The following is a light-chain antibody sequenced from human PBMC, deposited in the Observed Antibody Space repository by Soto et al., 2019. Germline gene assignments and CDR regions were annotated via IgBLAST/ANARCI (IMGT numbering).Light chain of an antibody. J-gene: IGKJ1*01. CDR3: QQRSNWPLT. Sequence: EIVLTQSPATLSLSPGERVTLSCRASQSVSSYLAWYQQKLGQAPRLLIYDASNRATGIPARFSGSGSGTDFTLTISSLEPEDFAVYYCQQRSNWPLTCGQGTKVEIK. CDR2: DAS. V-gene: IGKV3-11*01. CDR1: QSVSSY.